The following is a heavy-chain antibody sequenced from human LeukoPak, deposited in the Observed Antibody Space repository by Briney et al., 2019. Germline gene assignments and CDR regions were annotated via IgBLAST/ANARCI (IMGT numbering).Heavy chain of an antibody. CDR3: ARGSIAAAGTMGV. CDR2: MNPNSGNT. Sequence: ASVKVSCKASGYTFTSYDINWVRQATGQGLEWMGWMNPNSGNTGYAQKFQGRVTITADESTSTAYMELSSLRSEDTAVYYCARGSIAAAGTMGVWGQGTTVTVSS. V-gene: IGHV1-8*03. J-gene: IGHJ6*02. D-gene: IGHD6-13*01. CDR1: GYTFTSYD.